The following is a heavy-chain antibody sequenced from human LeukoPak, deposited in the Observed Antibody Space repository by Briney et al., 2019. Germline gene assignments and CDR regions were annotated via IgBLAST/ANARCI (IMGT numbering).Heavy chain of an antibody. Sequence: GASVKVSCKASGGTFSSYAISWVRQAPGQGLEWMGRIIPIFGTANYAQKFQGRVTITTDESTSTAYMELSRLRSDDTAVYYCHLSSTRPPFDPWGQGTLVTVSS. V-gene: IGHV1-69*05. CDR2: IIPIFGTA. CDR1: GGTFSSYA. CDR3: HLSSTRPPFDP. J-gene: IGHJ5*02. D-gene: IGHD2-2*01.